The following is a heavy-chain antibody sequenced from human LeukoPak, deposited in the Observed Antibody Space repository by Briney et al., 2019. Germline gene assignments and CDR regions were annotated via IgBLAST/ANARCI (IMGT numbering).Heavy chain of an antibody. J-gene: IGHJ6*02. D-gene: IGHD3-22*01. CDR2: ISYDGSNK. Sequence: GGSLRLSCAASGFTFSSYGMHWVRQAPGKGLEWVAVISYDGSNKYYADSVKGRFTISRDNSKNTLYLQMNSLRAEDTAVYYCAKEYDSQTPYYYCGMDVWGQGTTVTVSS. CDR3: AKEYDSQTPYYYCGMDV. V-gene: IGHV3-30*18. CDR1: GFTFSSYG.